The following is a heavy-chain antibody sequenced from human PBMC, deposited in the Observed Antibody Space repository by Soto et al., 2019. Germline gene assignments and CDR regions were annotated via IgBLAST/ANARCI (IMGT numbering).Heavy chain of an antibody. V-gene: IGHV1-18*01. J-gene: IGHJ4*02. CDR2: ISAHNGNT. D-gene: IGHD1-1*01. CDR1: GYAFTTYG. Sequence: QVHLVQSGAEVKKPGASVKVSCQGSGYAFTTYGITWVRQAPGQGLEWMGWISAHNGNTNYAQKLQGRVTVTRDTSTSPAYMELRSLRDDDTAVYYCARGRYGDYWGQGALVTVSS. CDR3: ARGRYGDY.